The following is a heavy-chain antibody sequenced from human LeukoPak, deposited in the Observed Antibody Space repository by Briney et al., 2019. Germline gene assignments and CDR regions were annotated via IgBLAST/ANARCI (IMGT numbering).Heavy chain of an antibody. D-gene: IGHD4-11*01. J-gene: IGHJ5*02. CDR2: MNPNSGNI. CDR3: ARGRATVTTHWLDP. CDR1: GYTFTSYD. V-gene: IGHV1-8*03. Sequence: ASVKVSCKASGYTFTSYDINWVRQATGHGREWMGWMNPNSGNIAYAQKFQGRVTITRNTSINTAYMELSSLTSEDTAMYYCARGRATVTTHWLDPWGQGTLVAVSS.